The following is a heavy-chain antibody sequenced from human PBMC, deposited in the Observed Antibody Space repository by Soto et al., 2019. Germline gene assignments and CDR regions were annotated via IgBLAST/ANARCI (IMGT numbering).Heavy chain of an antibody. CDR3: TTLNYGVDV. CDR2: IKSKTDGGAT. J-gene: IGHJ6*02. CDR1: GFTFSNTC. V-gene: IGHV3-15*01. Sequence: PGGSLRLSCAASGFTFSNTCMTWVRQAPGKGLEWVGHIKSKTDGGATDYAAPVKGRFSVSRDDSKNTLYLQMNSLKTEDTAVYYCTTLNYGVDVWGQGTTVTVSS.